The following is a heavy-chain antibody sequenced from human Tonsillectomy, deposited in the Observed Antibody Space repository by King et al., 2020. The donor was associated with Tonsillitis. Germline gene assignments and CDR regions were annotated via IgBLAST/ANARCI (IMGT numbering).Heavy chain of an antibody. J-gene: IGHJ4*02. Sequence: VQLVESGGGVVQPGRSLRLSCAASGFTFSSYGMHWVRQAPGKGLEWVSVISYDGSNKYYVDSVKGRFIISRDNSKNTLYLQMTSLRAEDTAVYYCAKDKFHYYASGSYNFDYWGQGTLVTVSS. CDR2: ISYDGSNK. CDR3: AKDKFHYYASGSYNFDY. D-gene: IGHD3-10*01. CDR1: GFTFSSYG. V-gene: IGHV3-30*18.